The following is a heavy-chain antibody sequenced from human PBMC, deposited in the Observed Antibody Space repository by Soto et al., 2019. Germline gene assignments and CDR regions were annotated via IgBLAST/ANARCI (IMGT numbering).Heavy chain of an antibody. V-gene: IGHV1-18*01. D-gene: IGHD6-13*01. CDR1: GYTFTSYG. CDR2: ISAYNGNT. CDR3: ARDPGRQQLAYDAFDI. J-gene: IGHJ3*02. Sequence: ASVKVSCKASGYTFTSYGISWVRQAPGQGLEGMGWISAYNGNTYYGRKLQGRVTRTTDTSTSTAYMELRSLRSDDTAGYYCARDPGRQQLAYDAFDIWGQATMVTVSS.